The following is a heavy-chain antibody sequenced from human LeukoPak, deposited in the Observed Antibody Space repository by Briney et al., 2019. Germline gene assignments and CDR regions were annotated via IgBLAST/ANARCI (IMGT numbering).Heavy chain of an antibody. Sequence: ASVKVSCKASGYTFTRYDINWVRQATGQGLEWMGWMNPNRGDTGYAQKFQGRVTMTRDMSTSTVYMELSSLRSEDTAVYYCARDLPNCSGGSCYPYYYMGVWGKGTTVTVSS. CDR3: ARDLPNCSGGSCYPYYYMGV. D-gene: IGHD2-15*01. V-gene: IGHV1-8*01. J-gene: IGHJ6*03. CDR1: GYTFTRYD. CDR2: MNPNRGDT.